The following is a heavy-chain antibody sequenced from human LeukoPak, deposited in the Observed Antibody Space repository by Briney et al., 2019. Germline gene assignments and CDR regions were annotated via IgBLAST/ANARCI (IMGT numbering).Heavy chain of an antibody. D-gene: IGHD2-15*01. Sequence: QPGGSLRLSCAASGFTFGTYWMTWVRQAPGKGLEWVAVIWYDGSNKYYADSVKGRFTISRDNSKNTVYLQMNSLRAEDTAVYYCARYCSGGSCYGLWNWGQGTLVTVSS. V-gene: IGHV3-33*08. CDR2: IWYDGSNK. J-gene: IGHJ4*02. CDR3: ARYCSGGSCYGLWN. CDR1: GFTFGTYW.